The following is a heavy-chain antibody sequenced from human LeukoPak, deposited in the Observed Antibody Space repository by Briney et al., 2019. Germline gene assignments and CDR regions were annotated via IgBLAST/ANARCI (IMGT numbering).Heavy chain of an antibody. CDR1: GYDFTTYW. J-gene: IGHJ4*02. Sequence: GESLKISCKISGYDFTTYWIGWVRQMPGKGLECMGIIWPGDSDTRYSPSFQGQVTISVDKSISTAYLHWSSLKASDTAVYYCARGLGSYFDYWGQGTLVTVSS. CDR2: IWPGDSDT. V-gene: IGHV5-51*01. CDR3: ARGLGSYFDY. D-gene: IGHD6-19*01.